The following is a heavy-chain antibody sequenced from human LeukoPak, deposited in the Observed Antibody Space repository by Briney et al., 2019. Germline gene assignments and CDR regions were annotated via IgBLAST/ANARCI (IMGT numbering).Heavy chain of an antibody. D-gene: IGHD3-10*01. J-gene: IGHJ4*02. CDR1: GYTFTSYG. CDR2: ISAYNGNT. V-gene: IGHV1-18*03. Sequence: ASVKVSCKASGYTFTSYGISWVRQAPGQGLEWMGWISAYNGNTNYAQKLQGRVTMTTDTSTSTAYMELRSLRSDDMAVYYCARAEYYYGSGTYYFDYWGQGTLVTVSS. CDR3: ARAEYYYGSGTYYFDY.